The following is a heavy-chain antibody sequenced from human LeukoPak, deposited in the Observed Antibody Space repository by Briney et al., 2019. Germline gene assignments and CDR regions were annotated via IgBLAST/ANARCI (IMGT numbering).Heavy chain of an antibody. CDR1: GGSFSGYY. CDR3: ARLSSGWYSYGEYFQH. J-gene: IGHJ1*01. CDR2: INHSGST. V-gene: IGHV4-34*01. Sequence: SETLSLTCAVYGGSFSGYYWSWIRQPPGKGLEWIGEINHSGSTNHNPSLKSRVTISVDTSKNQFSLKLSSVTAADTAVYYCARLSSGWYSYGEYFQHWGQGTLVTVSS. D-gene: IGHD6-19*01.